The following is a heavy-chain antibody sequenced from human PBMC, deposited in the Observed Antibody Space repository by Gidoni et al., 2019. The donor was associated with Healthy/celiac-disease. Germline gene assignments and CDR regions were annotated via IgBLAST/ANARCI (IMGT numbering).Heavy chain of an antibody. D-gene: IGHD4-17*01. V-gene: IGHV3-21*01. J-gene: IGHJ6*02. CDR2: ISSSSYI. CDR3: ARDLAKRVTKTYYYGMDV. CDR1: GFTFSSYC. Sequence: EVQLVESGGGLVKPGGSLRLSCAASGFTFSSYCMNWVRQAPGKGLEWVSSISSSSYIYYADSVKGRFTISRDNAKNSLYLKMNSLRAEDTAVYYCARDLAKRVTKTYYYGMDVWGQGTTVTVSS.